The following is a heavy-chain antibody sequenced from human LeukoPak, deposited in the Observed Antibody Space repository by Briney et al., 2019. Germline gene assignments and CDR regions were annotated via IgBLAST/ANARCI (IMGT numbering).Heavy chain of an antibody. D-gene: IGHD5-18*01. J-gene: IGHJ4*02. CDR3: ARVLLAPVTLDY. CDR1: GYTFTSYG. V-gene: IGHV1-18*01. Sequence: ASVKVSCKASGYTFTSYGISWARQAPGQGLEWMGWISAYNGNTNYAQKLQGRVTMTTDTSTSTAYMELRSLRSDDTAVYYCARVLLAPVTLDYWGQGTLVTVSS. CDR2: ISAYNGNT.